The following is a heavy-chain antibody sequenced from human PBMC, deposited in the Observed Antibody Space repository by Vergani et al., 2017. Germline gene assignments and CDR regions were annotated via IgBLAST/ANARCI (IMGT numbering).Heavy chain of an antibody. CDR3: ASSYYYGSASYYYYYGMDV. Sequence: QVQLVQSGAEVKKPGSSVKVSCKASGGTFSSYAISWVRQAPGQGLEWMGGIIPIFGTANYAQKFQGRVTITADESTSTAYMELSSLRSEDTAVYYCASSYYYGSASYYYYYGMDVWGQGTTVTVSS. J-gene: IGHJ6*02. D-gene: IGHD3-10*01. CDR1: GGTFSSYA. V-gene: IGHV1-69*12. CDR2: IIPIFGTA.